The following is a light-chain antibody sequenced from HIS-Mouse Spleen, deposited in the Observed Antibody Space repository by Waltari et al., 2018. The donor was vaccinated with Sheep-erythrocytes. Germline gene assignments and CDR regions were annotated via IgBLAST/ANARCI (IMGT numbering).Light chain of an antibody. CDR3: CSYAGSSTWV. J-gene: IGLJ3*02. CDR2: EGS. Sequence: QSALTQPASVSGSPGQSITISCTGTRSDVRNYNLVSWYQQHQGKAPKLMIYEGSKRPSGVSNRFSGSKSGNTASLTISGLQAEDEADYYCCSYAGSSTWVFGGGTKLTVL. CDR1: RSDVRNYNL. V-gene: IGLV2-23*01.